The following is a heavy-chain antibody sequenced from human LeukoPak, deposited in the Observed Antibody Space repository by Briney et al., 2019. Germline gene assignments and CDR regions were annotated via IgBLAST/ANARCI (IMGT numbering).Heavy chain of an antibody. D-gene: IGHD6-13*01. J-gene: IGHJ5*02. Sequence: GEPLRLSCAASGFTFSDYTMQWLRQTPGKGLEWVGIILSDGKSDFYADSVKGRFTISRDNSKNTLYLHMNSLREDDTAVYYCAKGLHASSWYGGSWGRGTLVTVSS. CDR3: AKGLHASSWYGGS. V-gene: IGHV3-30*04. CDR2: ILSDGKSD. CDR1: GFTFSDYT.